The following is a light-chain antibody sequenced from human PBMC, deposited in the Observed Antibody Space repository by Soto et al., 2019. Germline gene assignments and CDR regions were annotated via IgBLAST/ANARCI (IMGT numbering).Light chain of an antibody. CDR1: SSDVGAYNL. Sequence: QSALTQPASVSGSPGQSITISCTGTSSDVGAYNLVSWYQQHPGRAPKLFIFDVSDRPSGVSDRFSGSKSGNTASLTISGLQAEDEASYYCSSSTNTGTLVFGGGTKLTVL. J-gene: IGLJ3*02. V-gene: IGLV2-14*02. CDR3: SSSTNTGTLV. CDR2: DVS.